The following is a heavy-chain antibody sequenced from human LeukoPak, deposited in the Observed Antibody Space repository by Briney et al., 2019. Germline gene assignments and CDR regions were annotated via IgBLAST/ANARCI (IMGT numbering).Heavy chain of an antibody. V-gene: IGHV1-18*01. D-gene: IGHD5/OR15-5a*01. CDR3: ARDSDSVYPPPKCAP. Sequence: ASVKISCKASGYTFSRSGISWLRQAPGQGLEWMGWINHNGKTNTAQKFQGRVTMTTDTSTTTAFMEVRSLTSDDTAVYYCARDSDSVYPPPKCAPWCQGTLVTVSS. CDR2: INHNGKT. J-gene: IGHJ5*02. CDR1: GYTFSRSG.